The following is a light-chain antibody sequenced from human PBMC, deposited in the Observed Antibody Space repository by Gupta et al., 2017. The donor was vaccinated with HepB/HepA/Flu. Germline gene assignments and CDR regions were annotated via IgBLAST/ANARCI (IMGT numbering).Light chain of an antibody. CDR2: AAS. CDR1: QRISRY. V-gene: IGKV1-39*01. CDR3: QQCNSTPGT. Sequence: DIQTTHPTSSLSASVGDRVTITCRASQRISRYLNWYQQKPGKTPKLLIYAASSVKSGVPSRFSGSGSGTDFTLTISRRQPEDFATYYCQQCNSTPGTFGQGTKVEIK. J-gene: IGKJ1*01.